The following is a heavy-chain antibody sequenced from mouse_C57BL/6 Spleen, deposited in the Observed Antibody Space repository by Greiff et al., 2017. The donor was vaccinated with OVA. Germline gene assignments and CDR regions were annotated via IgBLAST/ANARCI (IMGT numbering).Heavy chain of an antibody. CDR3: ARPAQATVFAY. Sequence: VQGVESGPELVKPGASVKISCKASGYAFSSSWMNWVKQRPGKGLEWIGRIYPGDGDTNYNGKFKGKATLTADKSSSTAYMQLSSLTSEDSAVYFCARPAQATVFAYWGQGTLVTVSA. J-gene: IGHJ3*01. CDR2: IYPGDGDT. D-gene: IGHD3-2*02. V-gene: IGHV1-82*01. CDR1: GYAFSSSW.